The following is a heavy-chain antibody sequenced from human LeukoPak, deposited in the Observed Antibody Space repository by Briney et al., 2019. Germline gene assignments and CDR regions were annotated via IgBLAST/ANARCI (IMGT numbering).Heavy chain of an antibody. CDR1: GGSITSSLYY. D-gene: IGHD3-9*01. J-gene: IGHJ4*02. CDR3: ARHGPRLRSFDSLVYFDT. Sequence: SETLSLTCTVSGGSITSSLYYWAWIRQTPGEGLEWIGTIQYSGSTYYNPSLRSRVTISADTSKNQFSLRLNSVTAADTAVYYCARHGPRLRSFDSLVYFDTWGQGTPGTVSS. CDR2: IQYSGST. V-gene: IGHV4-39*01.